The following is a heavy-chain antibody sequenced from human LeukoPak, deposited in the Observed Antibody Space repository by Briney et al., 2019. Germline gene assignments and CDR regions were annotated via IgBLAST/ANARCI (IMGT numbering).Heavy chain of an antibody. CDR1: GFPFITYA. Sequence: RRSLLLSCLASGFPFITYAMHWVRQPPGKGLEWVAVIIYDGSNKTYADSVKGRFTISRDNSTNTLYLQMNSLRAEDTAVFYCARAPYYDSSGYYDYWGQGTLVTVSS. J-gene: IGHJ4*02. CDR3: ARAPYYDSSGYYDY. D-gene: IGHD3-22*01. V-gene: IGHV3-30*16. CDR2: IIYDGSNK.